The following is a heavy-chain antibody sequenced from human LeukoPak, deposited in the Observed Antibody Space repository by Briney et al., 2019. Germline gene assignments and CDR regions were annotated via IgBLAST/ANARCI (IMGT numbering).Heavy chain of an antibody. V-gene: IGHV1-46*01. CDR3: ARSPYTYGSLFYLDY. CDR2: INPSGGTT. CDR1: GYTFTYYY. J-gene: IGHJ4*02. Sequence: ASVKVSCEASGYTFTYYYIHWVRRAPGQGLEWMGIINPSGGTTNYAQMSQGRVSLTRDTSTSTVYMELNSLRSEDTAVYYCARSPYTYGSLFYLDYWGQGTLVTVSS. D-gene: IGHD5-18*01.